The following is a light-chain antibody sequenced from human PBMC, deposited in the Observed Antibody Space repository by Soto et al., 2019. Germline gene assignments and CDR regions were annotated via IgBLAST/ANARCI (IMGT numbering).Light chain of an antibody. CDR2: DDS. J-gene: IGLJ2*01. V-gene: IGLV3-21*02. CDR3: QVWDNNSDHLV. Sequence: SYELTQPPSVSVAPGQTANIACGGNNIGSKSVQWYQQKAGQAPVLVVYDDSDRPSGIPERFSGSNSGNTATLTISRAEAGDEADYYCQVWDNNSDHLVFGGGTKFTVL. CDR1: NIGSKS.